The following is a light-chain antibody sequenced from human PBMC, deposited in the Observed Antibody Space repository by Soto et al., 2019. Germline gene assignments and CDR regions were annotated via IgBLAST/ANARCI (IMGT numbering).Light chain of an antibody. J-gene: IGLJ3*02. V-gene: IGLV1-40*01. CDR3: QSFDSSLRGV. CDR2: GNN. Sequence: QSVLTQPPSVSGAPGQRVTISCTGSSSNIGAGYDVHWYQQLPGSAPKLLIYGNNNRPSGVPDRFSGSKSGTSASLAITGLQAEDEAEYYCQSFDSSLRGVFGGGTKLTVL. CDR1: SSNIGAGYD.